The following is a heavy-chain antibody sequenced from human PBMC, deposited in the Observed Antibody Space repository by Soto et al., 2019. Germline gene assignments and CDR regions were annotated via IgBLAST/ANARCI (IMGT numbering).Heavy chain of an antibody. V-gene: IGHV1-2*02. CDR3: ARAGSTTYYYYGMDV. J-gene: IGHJ6*02. CDR2: INPNSGDT. Sequence: ASVKVSCKASGYTFTGYYMHWVRQAPGQGLEWMGWINPNSGDTNYAQKFQGRVTMTRDTSISTAYMELSRLRSDDTAVYYCARAGSTTYYYYGMDVWGQGTTVTVSS. CDR1: GYTFTGYY.